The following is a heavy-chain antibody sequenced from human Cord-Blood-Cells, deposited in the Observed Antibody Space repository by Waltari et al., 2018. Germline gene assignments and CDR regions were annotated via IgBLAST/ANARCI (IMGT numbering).Heavy chain of an antibody. CDR1: GFPFSSIG. J-gene: IGHJ4*02. CDR2: IWYDGSNK. Sequence: QVQLVEFGGGGVQPGRSLRLPCAPAGFPFSSIGMHWVTQAPGKGLEWVAVIWYDGSNKYYADSVKGRFTISRDNSKNTLYLQMNSLRAEDTAVYYCARGGATVVTPDYWGQGTLVTVSS. CDR3: ARGGATVVTPDY. D-gene: IGHD1-26*01. V-gene: IGHV3-33*01.